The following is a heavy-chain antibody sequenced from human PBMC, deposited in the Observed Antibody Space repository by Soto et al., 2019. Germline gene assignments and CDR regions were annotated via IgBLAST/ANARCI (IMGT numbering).Heavy chain of an antibody. CDR2: ISGSGGNT. V-gene: IGHV3-23*01. Sequence: EVHLLDSGGGLVQPGGSLRLSCAASGFTFTNYAMSWVRQAPGKGLEWVSSISGSGGNTYYADSVRGRFTISRDNTKNTLYLQMNSLRAEDTAIYYCVKARAAGGFDYWGQGTLVTFSS. CDR1: GFTFTNYA. J-gene: IGHJ4*02. D-gene: IGHD3-10*01. CDR3: VKARAAGGFDY.